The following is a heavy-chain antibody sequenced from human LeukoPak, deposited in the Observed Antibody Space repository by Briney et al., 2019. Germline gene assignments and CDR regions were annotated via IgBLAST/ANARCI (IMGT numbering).Heavy chain of an antibody. CDR1: GFTFSSYG. D-gene: IGHD6-13*01. Sequence: GGSLRLSCAASGFTFSSYGMNWVRQAPGKGPEWISYISRSGATIYYADSVKGRFTISRDNSKNTLYLQMSSLRAEDTAVYYCVKSYSSSWYAFDIWGQGTMVTVSS. CDR3: VKSYSSSWYAFDI. V-gene: IGHV3-48*01. CDR2: ISRSGATI. J-gene: IGHJ3*02.